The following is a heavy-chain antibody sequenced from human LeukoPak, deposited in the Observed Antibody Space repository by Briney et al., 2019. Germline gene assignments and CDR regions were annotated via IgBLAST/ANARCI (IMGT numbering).Heavy chain of an antibody. J-gene: IGHJ5*02. V-gene: IGHV1-69*13. Sequence: ASVKVSCKASGYTFTGYYMHWVRQAPGQGLEWMGGIIPIFGTANYAQKFQGRVTITADESTSTAYMELNSLRSEDTAVYYCARVADCSSTSCYVLFSGWFDPWGQGTLVTVSS. CDR2: IIPIFGTA. CDR3: ARVADCSSTSCYVLFSGWFDP. CDR1: GYTFTGYY. D-gene: IGHD2-2*01.